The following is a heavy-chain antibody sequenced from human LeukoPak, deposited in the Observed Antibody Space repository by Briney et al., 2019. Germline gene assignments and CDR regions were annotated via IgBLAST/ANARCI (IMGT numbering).Heavy chain of an antibody. D-gene: IGHD1-26*01. J-gene: IGHJ4*02. CDR1: GDSISSSKKY. V-gene: IGHV4-39*07. Sequence: KASETLSLTCTVSGDSISSSKKYWGWVRQPPGKGLEWIGSIYYSGNTYYNPSLKSRVTISVDTSKNQFSLKLSSVTAADTAVYYCARLWELLEGGFDYWGQGTLVTVSS. CDR2: IYYSGNT. CDR3: ARLWELLEGGFDY.